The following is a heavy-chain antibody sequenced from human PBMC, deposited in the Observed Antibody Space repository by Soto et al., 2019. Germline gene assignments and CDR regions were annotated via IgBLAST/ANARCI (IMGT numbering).Heavy chain of an antibody. D-gene: IGHD5-18*01. CDR1: GFTFISYA. Sequence: PGGSLRLSCAASGFTFISYAMSWVLQAPGKGLEWVSAISGSGGSTYYADSVKGRFTISRDNSKNTLYLQMNSLRAEDTAVYYCAKDWTAMVTGSFDYWGQGTLVTVSS. V-gene: IGHV3-23*01. CDR3: AKDWTAMVTGSFDY. CDR2: ISGSGGST. J-gene: IGHJ4*02.